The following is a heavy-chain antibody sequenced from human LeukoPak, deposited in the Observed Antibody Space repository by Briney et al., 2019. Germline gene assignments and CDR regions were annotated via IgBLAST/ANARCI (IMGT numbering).Heavy chain of an antibody. D-gene: IGHD3-22*01. Sequence: GASVKASCKASGGTFSSYAISWVRQAPGQGLEWMGRIIPILGIANYAQKFQGRVTITADKSTSTAYMELSSLRSEDTAVYYCARVADYYDSRGRDYWGQGTLVTVSS. V-gene: IGHV1-69*04. CDR1: GGTFSSYA. CDR3: ARVADYYDSRGRDY. J-gene: IGHJ4*02. CDR2: IIPILGIA.